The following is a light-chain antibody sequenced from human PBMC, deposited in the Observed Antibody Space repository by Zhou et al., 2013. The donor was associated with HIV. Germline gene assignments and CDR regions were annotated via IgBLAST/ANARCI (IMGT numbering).Light chain of an antibody. Sequence: EIVLTQSPGTLPLSPGDRATLSCRPSQSVSSSHLAWYQQKPGQTPRLLIYGASSRATGVPDRFSGSGSGTDFTLTISRLEPEDFAVYYCQQYGSSPSTFGQGTRLEIK. V-gene: IGKV3-20*01. CDR1: QSVSSSH. J-gene: IGKJ5*01. CDR3: QQYGSSPST. CDR2: GAS.